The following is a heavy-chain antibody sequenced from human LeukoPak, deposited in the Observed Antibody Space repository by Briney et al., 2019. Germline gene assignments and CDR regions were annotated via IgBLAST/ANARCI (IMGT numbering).Heavy chain of an antibody. Sequence: GASVTVSYKASGYTFTSYGISWVRQAPGQGLEWMGWISAYNGNTNYAQKLQGRVTMTTDTSTSTAYMELRSLRSDDTAVYYCARAPWDYDSSGYFYIDYCGQGTLVTVSS. CDR2: ISAYNGNT. D-gene: IGHD3-22*01. J-gene: IGHJ4*02. V-gene: IGHV1-18*01. CDR1: GYTFTSYG. CDR3: ARAPWDYDSSGYFYIDY.